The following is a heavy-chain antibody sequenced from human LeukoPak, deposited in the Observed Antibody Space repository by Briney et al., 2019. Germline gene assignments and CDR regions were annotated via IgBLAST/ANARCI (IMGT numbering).Heavy chain of an antibody. CDR1: GFTFSSYS. J-gene: IGHJ5*02. Sequence: GGSLRLSCAASGFTFSSYSMNWVRQAPGKGLEWVAVISYDGSNKYYADSVKGRFTISRDNSKNTLYLQMNSLRAEDTAVYYCAKDRLACSSTSCYTYWFDPWGQGTLVTVSS. V-gene: IGHV3-30*18. CDR3: AKDRLACSSTSCYTYWFDP. CDR2: ISYDGSNK. D-gene: IGHD2-2*02.